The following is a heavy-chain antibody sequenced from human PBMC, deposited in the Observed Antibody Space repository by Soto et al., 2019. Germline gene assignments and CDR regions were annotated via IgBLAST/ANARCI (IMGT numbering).Heavy chain of an antibody. D-gene: IGHD2-8*01. CDR2: TYYRGST. V-gene: IGHV4-59*08. J-gene: IGHJ3*02. CDR1: DGSISTYY. CDR3: ARESRCVNGACGNVFDI. Sequence: QVQLQESGPGLVTPSETLSITCTVSDGSISTYYWTGIRHSPEKGLEWLGTTYYRGSTNYSPSLNSPLTISLGASKNQFSLKLRSVTAADTAVYYCARESRCVNGACGNVFDIWGRGTKVTVSS.